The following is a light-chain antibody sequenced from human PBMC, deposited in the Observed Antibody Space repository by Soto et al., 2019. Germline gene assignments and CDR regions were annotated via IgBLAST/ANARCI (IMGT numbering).Light chain of an antibody. Sequence: QSVLTQPPSVSGAPGPRVTISCTGSSSNIGAGYDVHWYQQVTGTAPKLLIYVNNNRPSGVPDRFSGSKSGTSASLVITGLQAEDEADYYCQSYDSSLSASVFGGGTKVTVL. J-gene: IGLJ3*02. CDR2: VNN. V-gene: IGLV1-40*01. CDR1: SSNIGAGYD. CDR3: QSYDSSLSASV.